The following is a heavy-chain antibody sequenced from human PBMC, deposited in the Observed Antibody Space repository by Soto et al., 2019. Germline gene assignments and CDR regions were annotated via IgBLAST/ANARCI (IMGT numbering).Heavy chain of an antibody. J-gene: IGHJ4*02. CDR1: GYTFTSYG. D-gene: IGHD3-22*01. CDR2: ISAYNGNT. CDR3: ARDRPMIVVVMPLDS. Sequence: QVQLVQSGAEVTKPGASVKVSCKASGYTFTSYGISWVRQAPGQGLEWMGWISAYNGNTNYAQKLQGRVTMTTDTSTSTAYMELRSLRSDDTAVYYCARDRPMIVVVMPLDSWGQGTLVTVSS. V-gene: IGHV1-18*01.